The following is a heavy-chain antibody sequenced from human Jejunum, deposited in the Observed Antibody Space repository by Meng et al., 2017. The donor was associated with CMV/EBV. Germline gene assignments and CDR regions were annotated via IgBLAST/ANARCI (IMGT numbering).Heavy chain of an antibody. CDR2: LTPRSGET. V-gene: IGHV1-8*01. Sequence: SGYTFADFDINWVLQATGQGLEWMGWLTPRSGETGYAQKFQGRVTMTRDTSTSTVYMEVNTLTSEDTAVYFCARVRPTYGTFGPFFDYWGQGTLVTVSS. J-gene: IGHJ4*02. CDR3: ARVRPTYGTFGPFFDY. CDR1: GYTFADFD. D-gene: IGHD3-10*01.